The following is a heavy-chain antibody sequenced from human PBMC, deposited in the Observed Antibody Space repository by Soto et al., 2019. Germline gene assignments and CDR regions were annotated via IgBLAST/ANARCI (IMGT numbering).Heavy chain of an antibody. Sequence: QVQLQQWGAGLLKPSETLSLTCAVYGGSFSGYYWSWIRQPPGKGLEWIGEINHSGSTNYNPSLKSRVTISVDTSKNQFSLKLSSVTAADTAVYYCARGSSDYYDSSGYYRFDYWGQGTLVTVSS. CDR1: GGSFSGYY. D-gene: IGHD3-22*01. J-gene: IGHJ4*02. V-gene: IGHV4-34*01. CDR3: ARGSSDYYDSSGYYRFDY. CDR2: INHSGST.